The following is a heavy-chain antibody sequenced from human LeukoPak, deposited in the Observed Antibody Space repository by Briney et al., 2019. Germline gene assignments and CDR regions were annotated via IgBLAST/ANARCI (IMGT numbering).Heavy chain of an antibody. V-gene: IGHV4-59*01. J-gene: IGHJ6*02. Sequence: PSETLSLTCTVSAGSISTYYWSWIRQPPEKGREWNGYISDSGSTNYSPSLMSRVTISADTSKNQFSLMLSSVTAADTAVYYCATTLRGGPTGWANYFYYGMDVWGQGTTVTVSS. CDR1: AGSISTYY. D-gene: IGHD2-15*01. CDR2: ISDSGST. CDR3: ATTLRGGPTGWANYFYYGMDV.